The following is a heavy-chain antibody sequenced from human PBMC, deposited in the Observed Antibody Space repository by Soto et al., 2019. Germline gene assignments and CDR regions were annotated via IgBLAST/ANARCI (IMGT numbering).Heavy chain of an antibody. CDR2: ISYDGTNK. J-gene: IGHJ4*02. CDR3: ARGRLYSSTWYGDY. Sequence: QVQLMESGGGVVQPGRSLRLSCAASGFTLSTHAMHWVRQAPGKGLEWVAVISYDGTNKYYADSVKGRFTISRDTSKNTLYLQVISLRAEDTAVYYCARGRLYSSTWYGDYWGQGTLVTVSS. CDR1: GFTLSTHA. V-gene: IGHV3-30-3*01. D-gene: IGHD6-13*01.